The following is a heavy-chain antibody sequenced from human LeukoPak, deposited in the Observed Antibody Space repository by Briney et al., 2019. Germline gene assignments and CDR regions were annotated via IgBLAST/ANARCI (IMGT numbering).Heavy chain of an antibody. D-gene: IGHD4-11*01. J-gene: IGHJ5*02. V-gene: IGHV1-69*04. CDR2: IIPSINIV. Sequence: GASVKVSCKASGGTFSSDAISWVRQAPGQGLEWMGRIIPSINIVNYAQKFQGRVTITADKSTSTAYMELSSLRSEDTAVYYCARGGDDHRNYNRLDPRGQGTLVTVSS. CDR1: GGTFSSDA. CDR3: ARGGDDHRNYNRLDP.